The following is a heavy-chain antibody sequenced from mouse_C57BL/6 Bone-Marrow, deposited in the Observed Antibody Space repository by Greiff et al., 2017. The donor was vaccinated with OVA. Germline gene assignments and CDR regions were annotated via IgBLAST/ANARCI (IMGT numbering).Heavy chain of an antibody. CDR1: GYSFTGYF. Sequence: VQLKQSGPELVKPGDSVKISCKASGYSFTGYFMNWVMQSHGKSLEWIGRINPYNGDTFYNQKFKGKATLTVDKSSSTAHMELRSLTSEDSAVYYCARLESRGFAYWGQGTLVTVSA. CDR3: ARLESRGFAY. V-gene: IGHV1-20*01. D-gene: IGHD1-1*01. CDR2: INPYNGDT. J-gene: IGHJ3*01.